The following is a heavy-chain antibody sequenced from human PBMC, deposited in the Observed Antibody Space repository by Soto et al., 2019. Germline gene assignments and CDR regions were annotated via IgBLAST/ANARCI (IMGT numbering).Heavy chain of an antibody. Sequence: ASVKVSCKASGYTFTSYGIIWVRQAPGQGLEWMGWISAYNGKTNYVQKLQGRVTMTTDTSTSTAYLELRSLRSDDTAVYYCARGHAEIFTPATFASWGQGTLVTVSS. V-gene: IGHV1-18*01. J-gene: IGHJ4*02. CDR2: ISAYNGKT. D-gene: IGHD2-15*01. CDR3: ARGHAEIFTPATFAS. CDR1: GYTFTSYG.